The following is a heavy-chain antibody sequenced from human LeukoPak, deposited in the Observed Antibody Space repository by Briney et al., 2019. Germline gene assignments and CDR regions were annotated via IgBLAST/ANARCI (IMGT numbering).Heavy chain of an antibody. V-gene: IGHV1-18*01. CDR1: GYTFTNYG. Sequence: ASVKVSCRASGYTFTNYGINWVRQAPGQGLEWMGWISAYNGNTNYAQRLQGRLTMTTDTSTSTAYMELRGLTYDDTAVYFCARDGARWPQYRGGGPGTYTDVGGKGTTVTVSS. J-gene: IGHJ6*03. CDR2: ISAYNGNT. D-gene: IGHD5-24*01. CDR3: ARDGARWPQYRGGGPGTYTDV.